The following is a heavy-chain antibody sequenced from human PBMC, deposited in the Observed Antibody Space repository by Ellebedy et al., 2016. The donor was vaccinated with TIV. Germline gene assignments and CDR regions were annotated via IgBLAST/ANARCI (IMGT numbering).Heavy chain of an antibody. V-gene: IGHV4-59*01. J-gene: IGHJ6*03. CDR2: IFSGGRT. CDR3: ARHAATVGAPNMDV. D-gene: IGHD4-23*01. Sequence: SETLSLTCTVSGGSMDGYYWSWIRQPPGKGLEWIGYIFSGGRTDYGPSLRSRVTISLDTSKSQFSLFLSSVTAADSGVYYCARHAATVGAPNMDVWGRGTTVTVSS. CDR1: GGSMDGYY.